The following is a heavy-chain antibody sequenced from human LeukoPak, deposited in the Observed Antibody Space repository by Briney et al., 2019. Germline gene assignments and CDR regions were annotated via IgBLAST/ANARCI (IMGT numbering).Heavy chain of an antibody. V-gene: IGHV5-51*01. Sequence: AGESLKISCKGSGYSFTSYWIAWVRQMPGKGLEWMGIIYPGDSETRYSPSFQGQVTISADKSISTAYLQWSSLKASDTAMYYCARRRDLYSGSYYPFDYWGQGTLVTVSS. J-gene: IGHJ4*02. CDR2: IYPGDSET. CDR3: ARRRDLYSGSYYPFDY. CDR1: GYSFTSYW. D-gene: IGHD1-26*01.